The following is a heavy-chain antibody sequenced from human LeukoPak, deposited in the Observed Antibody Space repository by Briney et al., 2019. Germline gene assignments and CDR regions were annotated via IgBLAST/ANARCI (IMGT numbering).Heavy chain of an antibody. D-gene: IGHD6-19*01. CDR3: ARGLGSRSSGWYRFDP. V-gene: IGHV1-8*01. Sequence: GASVKVSCKASGYTFTSYDINWVRQATGQGLEWMGWMNPNSGNTGYAQKFQGRVTMTRNTSISTAYMELSSLRSEDTAVYYCARGLGSRSSGWYRFDPWGQGTLVTVSS. J-gene: IGHJ5*02. CDR2: MNPNSGNT. CDR1: GYTFTSYD.